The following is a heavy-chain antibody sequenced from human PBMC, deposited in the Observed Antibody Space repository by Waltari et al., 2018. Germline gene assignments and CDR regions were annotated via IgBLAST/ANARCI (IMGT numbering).Heavy chain of an antibody. CDR2: IIPILGIA. Sequence: QLQLVQSGAEVNTAWSSVKVSCKASGVTFSSYAISLLRHAPGQGLEWMGGIIPILGIANYAQKFQGRVTITADKSTSTAYMELSSLRSEDTAVYYCARAPDNSGYDLGVFDYWGQGTLVTVSS. CDR1: GVTFSSYA. CDR3: ARAPDNSGYDLGVFDY. D-gene: IGHD5-12*01. J-gene: IGHJ4*02. V-gene: IGHV1-69*10.